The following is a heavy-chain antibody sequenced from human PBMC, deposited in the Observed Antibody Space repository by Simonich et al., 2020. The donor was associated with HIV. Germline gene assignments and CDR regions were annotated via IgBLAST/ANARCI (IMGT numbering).Heavy chain of an antibody. Sequence: QVQLVESGGGVVQPGRSLRLSYAASGVTFSSYAMHWVRQAPGQGLEWAAGITYDGSNKYYADSVKGRFTISRDNAKNTLYLQLNSLRAEDTAVYYCASGGSISSVWADDYWGQGTLVTVSS. CDR1: GVTFSSYA. CDR3: ASGGSISSVWADDY. V-gene: IGHV3-30*07. D-gene: IGHD3-16*01. J-gene: IGHJ4*02. CDR2: ITYDGSNK.